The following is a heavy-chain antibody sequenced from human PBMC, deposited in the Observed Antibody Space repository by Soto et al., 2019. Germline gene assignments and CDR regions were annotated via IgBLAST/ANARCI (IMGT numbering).Heavy chain of an antibody. CDR3: ARVNLAAAGEFDY. CDR2: VYRTGST. J-gene: IGHJ4*02. D-gene: IGHD6-13*01. CDR1: SDSVSNNNW. Sequence: QVQLQESGPGLVKPSETLSLTCAVSSDSVSNNNWWGWARQPPGKGLEWIGEVYRTGSTNYNPSLKSRVTVSMDKSKNLFSLRLFFVTAADTAVYYCARVNLAAAGEFDYWGQGALVTVSS. V-gene: IGHV4-4*02.